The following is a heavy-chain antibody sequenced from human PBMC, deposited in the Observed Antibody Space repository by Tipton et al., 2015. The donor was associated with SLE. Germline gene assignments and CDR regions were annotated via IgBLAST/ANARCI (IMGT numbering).Heavy chain of an antibody. V-gene: IGHV4-59*01. Sequence: LRLSCTVSGGSISSFYWSWIRQPPGKGLEWIGYMYYSGSTNYNPSLKSRVTIFVDTSKNQISLKLSSVTAADTAVYYCARAGTGTAWGTFDIWGPGTMVTVSS. CDR2: MYYSGST. CDR3: ARAGTGTAWGTFDI. J-gene: IGHJ3*02. D-gene: IGHD1-14*01. CDR1: GGSISSFY.